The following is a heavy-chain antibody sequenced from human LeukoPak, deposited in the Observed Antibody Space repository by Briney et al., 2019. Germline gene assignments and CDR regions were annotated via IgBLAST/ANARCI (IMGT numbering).Heavy chain of an antibody. CDR1: GFTFRDYY. CDR2: FISISSYT. CDR3: ARDWTYYYDSSGYYRAFDI. D-gene: IGHD3-22*01. Sequence: GGSLRLSCAAPGFTFRDYYMSWIRQAPGRGLEWVSYFISISSYTNYADSVRGRFTISRDNAKDSLYLQMNSLRAEDTAVYYCARDWTYYYDSSGYYRAFDIWGQGKMVTVSS. J-gene: IGHJ3*02. V-gene: IGHV3-11*06.